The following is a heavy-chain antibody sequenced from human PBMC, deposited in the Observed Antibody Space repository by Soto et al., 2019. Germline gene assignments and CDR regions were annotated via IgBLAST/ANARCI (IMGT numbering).Heavy chain of an antibody. CDR3: ARYVYSYGYYFDY. CDR2: IIPIFGTA. D-gene: IGHD5-18*01. CDR1: GGTFSSYA. V-gene: IGHV1-69*06. J-gene: IGHJ4*02. Sequence: ASVKVSCKASGGTFSSYAISWVRQAPGQGLEWMGGIIPIFGTANYAQKFQGRVTITADKSTSTAYMELSSLRSEDTAVYYCARYVYSYGYYFDYWGQGTLVTVSS.